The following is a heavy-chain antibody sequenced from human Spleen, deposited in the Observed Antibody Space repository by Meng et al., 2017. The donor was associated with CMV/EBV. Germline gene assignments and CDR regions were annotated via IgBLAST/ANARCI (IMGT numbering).Heavy chain of an antibody. J-gene: IGHJ3*02. CDR2: IYYSGST. CDR3: ARATHPATYCSSTSCHRQGAFDI. Sequence: SETLSLTCTVSGGSISRYYWSWIRQPPGKGLEWIGYIYYSGSTNYNPSLKSRVTISVDTSKNQFSLRLSSVTAADTAVYYCARATHPATYCSSTSCHRQGAFDIWGQGTMVTVSS. CDR1: GGSISRYY. V-gene: IGHV4-59*01. D-gene: IGHD2-2*02.